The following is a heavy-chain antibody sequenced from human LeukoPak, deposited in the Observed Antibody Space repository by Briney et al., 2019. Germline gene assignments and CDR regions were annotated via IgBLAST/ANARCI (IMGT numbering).Heavy chain of an antibody. D-gene: IGHD6-13*01. J-gene: IGHJ4*02. CDR1: GGSISRYY. V-gene: IGHV4-59*01. CDR3: ARGAAAAGNDY. Sequence: SETLSLTCTVSGGSISRYYWSWIRQPPGKGLEWIGYIYYSGSTNYNPSLKSRVTISVDTSKNQFSLKLSSVTAADTAVYYCARGAAAAGNDYWGQGTLVTVSS. CDR2: IYYSGST.